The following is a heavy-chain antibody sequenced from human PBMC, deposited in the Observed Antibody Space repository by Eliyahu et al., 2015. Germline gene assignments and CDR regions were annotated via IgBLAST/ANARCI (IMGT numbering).Heavy chain of an antibody. CDR1: GYSISSGYY. CDR3: ASSDYGEPFDY. CDR2: IYHSGST. J-gene: IGHJ4*02. D-gene: IGHD4-17*01. V-gene: IGHV4-38-2*01. Sequence: QVQLQESGPGLVKPSDTLSLTCPXSGYSISSGYYWGWIRQPPGKGLEWIGSIYHSGSTYYNPSLKSRVTISVDTSKNQFSLKLSSVTAADTAVYYCASSDYGEPFDYWGQGTLVTVSS.